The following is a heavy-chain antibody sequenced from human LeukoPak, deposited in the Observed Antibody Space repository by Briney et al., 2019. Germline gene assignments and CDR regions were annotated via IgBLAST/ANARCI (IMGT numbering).Heavy chain of an antibody. D-gene: IGHD5-24*01. J-gene: IGHJ4*02. CDR3: AREGDEGYLFDY. CDR1: GDSVXXXXAA. V-gene: IGHV6-1*01. Sequence: LXCXVXGDSVXXXXAAXXXIXXXXSXGXXWXXRTYYRSKWYYDYAVSVKSRITIHPDTSKNQFSLQLNSVTPEDTAVYYCAREGDEGYLFDYWGQGTLVTVSS. CDR2: TYYRSKWYY.